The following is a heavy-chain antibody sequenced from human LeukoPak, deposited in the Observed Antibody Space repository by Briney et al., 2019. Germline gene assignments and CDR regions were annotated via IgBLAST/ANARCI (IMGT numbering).Heavy chain of an antibody. V-gene: IGHV4-4*07. J-gene: IGHJ4*02. CDR1: GGSISNYF. CDR2: IYTTGIT. CDR3: ARNALRGYIYGFDY. D-gene: IGHD5-18*01. Sequence: PSETLSLTCTASGGSISNYFWSWIRQPAGKGLEWIGRIYTTGITSCNPSLESRVTMSVDTSKNQFSLRLNSVTAADTAVYFCARNALRGYIYGFDYWGQGTLVTVSS.